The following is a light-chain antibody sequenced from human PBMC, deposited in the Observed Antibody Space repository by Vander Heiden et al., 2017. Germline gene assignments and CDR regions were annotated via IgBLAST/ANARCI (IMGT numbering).Light chain of an antibody. J-gene: IGKJ3*01. CDR2: DAS. CDR1: PSVGSF. V-gene: IGKV3-11*01. Sequence: PGETATLSCRAGPSVGSFLAWYQQKLGQAPRLLIYDASNRAPGIPPRFSGSESGTDFTRTISSLEPEDFGVYYCQHRGSFGPGTKVDMK. CDR3: QHRGS.